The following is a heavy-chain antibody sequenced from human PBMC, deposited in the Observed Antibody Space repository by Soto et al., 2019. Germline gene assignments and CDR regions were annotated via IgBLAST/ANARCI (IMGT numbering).Heavy chain of an antibody. CDR1: GGSFCGYY. J-gene: IGHJ5*02. CDR3: PAAVARVWVDP. Sequence: PSETLSLTCAIYGGSFCGYYWHWIRQLLGKGLVWIGDINLIGSTNYSRSLKSRVAMSVDTSMVRSSLMLSSVSAAVMALYCCPAAVARVWVDPWGQGTLVGVSS. CDR2: INLIGST. D-gene: IGHD6-19*01. V-gene: IGHV4-34*01.